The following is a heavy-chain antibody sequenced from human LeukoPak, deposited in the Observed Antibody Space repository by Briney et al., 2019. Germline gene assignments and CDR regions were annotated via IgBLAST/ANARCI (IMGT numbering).Heavy chain of an antibody. CDR3: AKDSYYYDSSGYYYAFDY. V-gene: IGHV1-18*01. CDR2: ISAYNGNT. CDR1: GYTFTSYG. Sequence: ASVKGSCKASGYTFTSYGISWVRQAPGQGLEWMGWISAYNGNTNYAQKLQGRVTMTTDTSTSTAYMELRSLRSDDTAVYYCAKDSYYYDSSGYYYAFDYWGQGTLVTVSS. D-gene: IGHD3-22*01. J-gene: IGHJ4*02.